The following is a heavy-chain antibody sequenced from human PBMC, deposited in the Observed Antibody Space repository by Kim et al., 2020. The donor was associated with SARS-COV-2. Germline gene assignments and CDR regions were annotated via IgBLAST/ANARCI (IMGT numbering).Heavy chain of an antibody. CDR2: IYSGGNT. D-gene: IGHD2-8*01. CDR1: GFSVSSNY. Sequence: GGSLRLSCVASGFSVSSNYMNWVRQAPGKGLEWVSVIYSGGNTHYADSVKGRFTISRDNSKNTVYLQMNSLRAEDTAVYYCAKDRFDGRSNALGWFDPWGHGTLDTVSS. J-gene: IGHJ5*02. V-gene: IGHV3-53*01. CDR3: AKDRFDGRSNALGWFDP.